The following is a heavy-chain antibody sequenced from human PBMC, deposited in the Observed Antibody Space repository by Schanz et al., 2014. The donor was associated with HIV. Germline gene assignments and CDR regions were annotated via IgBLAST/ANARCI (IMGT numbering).Heavy chain of an antibody. D-gene: IGHD3-16*01. V-gene: IGHV3-23*04. CDR3: AKALQFAGGSRDF. Sequence: VQLVESGGGFVQPGGSLRLSCAASGFSFSSYAMGWLRQAPGKGLEWVSATTATGGLTYYTDSVKGRFTISRDNSKNTLYLQMNSLSVEDTAIYYCAKALQFAGGSRDFWGQGTLVTVSS. CDR2: TTATGGLT. CDR1: GFSFSSYA. J-gene: IGHJ4*02.